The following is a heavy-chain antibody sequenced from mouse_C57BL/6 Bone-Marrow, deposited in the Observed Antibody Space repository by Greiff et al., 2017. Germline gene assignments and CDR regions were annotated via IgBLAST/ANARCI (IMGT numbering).Heavy chain of an antibody. J-gene: IGHJ3*01. D-gene: IGHD1-1*01. CDR3: ARGHYYGSSYGFAY. CDR2: INYDGSST. V-gene: IGHV5-16*01. CDR1: GFTFSDYY. Sequence: EVQVVESEGGLVQPGSSMKLSCTASGFTFSDYYMAWVRQVPEKGLEWVANINYDGSSTYYLDSLKSRFIISRDNAKNILYLQMSSLKSEDTATYYCARGHYYGSSYGFAYWGQGTLVTVSA.